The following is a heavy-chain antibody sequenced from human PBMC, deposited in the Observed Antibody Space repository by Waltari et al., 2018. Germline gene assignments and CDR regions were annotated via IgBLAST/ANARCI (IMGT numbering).Heavy chain of an antibody. J-gene: IGHJ2*01. CDR1: GGTFSSYA. D-gene: IGHD3-16*01. Sequence: QVQLVQSGAEVKKPGSSVKVSCKASGGTFSSYAISWVRQAPGQGLEWMGGSNPILGIANYAQKFQGRVTITADKSTSTAYMELSSLRSEDTAVYYCAREAAGDLGYFDLWGRGTLVTVSS. CDR2: SNPILGIA. V-gene: IGHV1-69*10. CDR3: AREAAGDLGYFDL.